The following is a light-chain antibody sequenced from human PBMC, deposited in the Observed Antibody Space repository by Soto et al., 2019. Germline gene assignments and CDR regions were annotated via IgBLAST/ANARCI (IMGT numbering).Light chain of an antibody. V-gene: IGLV3-21*02. CDR2: NDN. J-gene: IGLJ2*01. CDR3: PVWDSSGDWI. Sequence: SYELTQSSSVSVAPGQTARITCGGNNIGTKRVHWYQHKPGQAPVLVVYNDNVRPSGIPERFSGSNSGNTATLIISRVEAGDEADYYCPVWDSSGDWIFGGGTKLTVL. CDR1: NIGTKR.